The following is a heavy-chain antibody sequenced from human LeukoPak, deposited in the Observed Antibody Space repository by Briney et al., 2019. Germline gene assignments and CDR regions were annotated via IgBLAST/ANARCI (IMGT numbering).Heavy chain of an antibody. Sequence: GGSLRLSCAASGFTFSSYWMSWVRQAPEKGLEWVANIKQDGSEKYYVDSVKGRFTISRDNAKNSLYLQMNSLRAEDTAVYYCARDGFRDDYNVPLDYWGQGTLVTVSS. CDR3: ARDGFRDDYNVPLDY. CDR2: IKQDGSEK. D-gene: IGHD5-24*01. V-gene: IGHV3-7*01. J-gene: IGHJ4*02. CDR1: GFTFSSYW.